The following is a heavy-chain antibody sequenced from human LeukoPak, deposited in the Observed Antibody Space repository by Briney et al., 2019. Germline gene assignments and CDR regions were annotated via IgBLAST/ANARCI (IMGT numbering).Heavy chain of an antibody. CDR1: GFTFSSYW. V-gene: IGHV3-7*01. J-gene: IGHJ4*02. Sequence: GGSLRLSCAASGFTFSSYWMSWVRQAPGKGLEWVANIKKDGNEKYYVDSVKGRFTISRDNAKNSLYLQMNSLRAGDTAVYYCARDLYRIVVVPHYFDYWGQGTLVTVSS. D-gene: IGHD3-22*01. CDR2: IKKDGNEK. CDR3: ARDLYRIVVVPHYFDY.